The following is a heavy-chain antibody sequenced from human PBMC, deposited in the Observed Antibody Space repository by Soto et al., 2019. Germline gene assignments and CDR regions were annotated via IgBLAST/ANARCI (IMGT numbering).Heavy chain of an antibody. D-gene: IGHD2-2*01. CDR1: GFTFSNYA. V-gene: IGHV3-23*01. Sequence: GGSLRLSCAASGFTFSNYAMSWVRQAPGRGLERVSAISGSGGSTYYGDSVKGRFTISRDNSKNTLYLQMNSLRAEDTAVYYCAKDPGYCSSTSCYSGYFDYWGQGTLVTVSS. CDR2: ISGSGGST. J-gene: IGHJ4*02. CDR3: AKDPGYCSSTSCYSGYFDY.